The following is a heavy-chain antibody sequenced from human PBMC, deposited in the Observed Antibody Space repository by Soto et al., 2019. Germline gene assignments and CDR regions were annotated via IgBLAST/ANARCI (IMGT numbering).Heavy chain of an antibody. V-gene: IGHV2-5*01. D-gene: IGHD6-19*01. Sequence: QITLKESGPTLVKPTQPLTLTCTFSGFSLSTSGVGVGWIRQPPGKALEWLALIYWNDDKRYSPSLKSRLTITKDTSKNQVVLTMTNMDPVDTATYYCAHSKQWLVSLDYWGQGTLVTVSS. CDR1: GFSLSTSGVG. J-gene: IGHJ4*02. CDR2: IYWNDDK. CDR3: AHSKQWLVSLDY.